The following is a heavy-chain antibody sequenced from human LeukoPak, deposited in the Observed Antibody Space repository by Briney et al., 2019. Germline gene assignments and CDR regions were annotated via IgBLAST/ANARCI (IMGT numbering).Heavy chain of an antibody. D-gene: IGHD1-1*01. Sequence: GASVKASCKASGYGFSDVYFNWVRQAPGQGLEWMGWINPHSGATNYAQRFQGRVSMDASFDTAYMELSRLTSDDTAVYYCATSSTVAHTRDPWGQETLVTVSS. J-gene: IGHJ5*02. V-gene: IGHV1-2*02. CDR2: INPHSGAT. CDR1: GYGFSDVY. CDR3: ATSSTVAHTRDP.